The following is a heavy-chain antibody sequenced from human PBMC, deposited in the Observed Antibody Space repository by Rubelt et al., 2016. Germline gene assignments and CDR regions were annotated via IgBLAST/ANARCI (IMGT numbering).Heavy chain of an antibody. Sequence: QLQLQESGPGLVKPSETLSLTCTVSGGSISSGSYYWGWIRQPPGKGLEWIGNIYYSGSTYYTPSLTSRVTISVDTSKNQYSLKLGLMTAADTAVYDCAGHLYEYGSWDYFDRWGRGTLVTVSS. J-gene: IGHJ2*01. D-gene: IGHD3-10*01. CDR3: AGHLYEYGSWDYFDR. CDR1: GGSISSGSYY. V-gene: IGHV4-39*01. CDR2: IYYSGST.